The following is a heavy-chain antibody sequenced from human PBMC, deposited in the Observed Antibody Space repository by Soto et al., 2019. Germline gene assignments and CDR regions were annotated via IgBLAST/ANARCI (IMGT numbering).Heavy chain of an antibody. CDR3: ARRTSYTSTWYYFDY. D-gene: IGHD6-13*01. CDR2: IYPGDSDT. Sequence: GESLKISCKGSGYSFSNYWIGWVRQMPGKGLEWMGIIYPGDSDTRYSPSFQGQVTISADKSISTAYLQWSGLKASDTAMYYCARRTSYTSTWYYFDYWGQGTLVTVSS. J-gene: IGHJ4*02. V-gene: IGHV5-51*01. CDR1: GYSFSNYW.